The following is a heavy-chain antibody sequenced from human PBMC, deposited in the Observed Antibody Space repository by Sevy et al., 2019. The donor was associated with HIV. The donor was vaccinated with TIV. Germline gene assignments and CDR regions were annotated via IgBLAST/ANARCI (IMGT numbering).Heavy chain of an antibody. D-gene: IGHD3-22*01. CDR3: ATSRSGYFDSSGYYIY. V-gene: IGHV5-51*01. CDR2: IYPDDSET. J-gene: IGHJ4*02. Sequence: GESLKISCEGSGYSFTSHWIDWVRHMPGKGLEWMGIIYPDDSETRYSPSFQGQVTFSADKSISTAYLQWSSLKASDTAMYYCATSRSGYFDSSGYYIYWGQGTMVTVYS. CDR1: GYSFTSHW.